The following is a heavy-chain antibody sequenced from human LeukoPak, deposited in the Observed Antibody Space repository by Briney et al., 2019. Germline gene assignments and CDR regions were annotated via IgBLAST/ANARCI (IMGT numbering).Heavy chain of an antibody. J-gene: IGHJ3*02. CDR3: AKVQSSIVVPAAVGAFDI. V-gene: IGHV3-23*01. Sequence: GGSLRLSCAASGFTFSNYAMTWVCQAPGRGLEWVSGISGSGDRTYYADSVKGRFTISRDNSKNTLYLQMNSLRAEDTAVYYCAKVQSSIVVPAAVGAFDIWGQGTMVTVSS. CDR1: GFTFSNYA. D-gene: IGHD2-2*01. CDR2: ISGSGDRT.